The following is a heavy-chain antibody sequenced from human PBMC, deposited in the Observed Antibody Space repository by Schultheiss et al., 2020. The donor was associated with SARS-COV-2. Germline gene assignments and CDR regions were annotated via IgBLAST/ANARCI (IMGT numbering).Heavy chain of an antibody. CDR1: GFTFSSYA. CDR2: TRNKANSYTT. CDR3: ARPSGSYELALDY. J-gene: IGHJ4*02. D-gene: IGHD1-26*01. Sequence: GGSLRLSCAASGFTFSSYAMSWVRQAPGKGLEWVVRTRNKANSYTTEYAASVKGRFTISRDDSKNSLYLQMNSLKTEDTAVYYCARPSGSYELALDYWGQGTLVTVSS. V-gene: IGHV3-72*01.